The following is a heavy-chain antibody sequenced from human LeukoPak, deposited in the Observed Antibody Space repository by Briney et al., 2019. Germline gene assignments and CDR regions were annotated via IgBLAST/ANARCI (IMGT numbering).Heavy chain of an antibody. CDR3: AKALRFLEWLPDYFDY. V-gene: IGHV3-30*02. Sequence: GGSLRLSCAASGFTFSGYGMHWVRQAPDKGLEWVAVIWYDGSNKYYADSVKGRSTISRDNSKNTLYLQMNSLRAEDTAVYYCAKALRFLEWLPDYFDYWGQGTLVTVSS. D-gene: IGHD3-3*01. CDR1: GFTFSGYG. CDR2: IWYDGSNK. J-gene: IGHJ4*02.